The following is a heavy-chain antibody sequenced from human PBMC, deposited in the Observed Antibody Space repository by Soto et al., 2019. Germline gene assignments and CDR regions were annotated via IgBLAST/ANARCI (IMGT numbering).Heavy chain of an antibody. CDR1: GYTFTSYG. V-gene: IGHV1-18*01. Sequence: GASVKVSCKASGYTFTSYGISWVRQAPGQGLEWMGWISAYNGNRNYAQKLQGRVTMTTDTSTSTAYMELRSLRSDDTAVYYCARDTPSNDYGDYGGEVAVNWFDPWGQGTLVTVSS. D-gene: IGHD4-17*01. J-gene: IGHJ5*02. CDR3: ARDTPSNDYGDYGGEVAVNWFDP. CDR2: ISAYNGNR.